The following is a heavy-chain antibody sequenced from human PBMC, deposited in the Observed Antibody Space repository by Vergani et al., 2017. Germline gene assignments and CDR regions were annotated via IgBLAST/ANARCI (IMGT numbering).Heavy chain of an antibody. J-gene: IGHJ4*02. CDR3: ARDRLVAGSPSYFDY. Sequence: EVQLVESGGGLVQPGGSLRLSCAASGFTVSSNYMSWVRQAPGKGLEWVSVIYSGGSTYYADSVKGRFTISRHNSKNTLYLQMNILRAEDTAVYYCARDRLVAGSPSYFDYWGQGTLVTVSS. CDR1: GFTVSSNY. CDR2: IYSGGST. V-gene: IGHV3-53*04. D-gene: IGHD6-13*01.